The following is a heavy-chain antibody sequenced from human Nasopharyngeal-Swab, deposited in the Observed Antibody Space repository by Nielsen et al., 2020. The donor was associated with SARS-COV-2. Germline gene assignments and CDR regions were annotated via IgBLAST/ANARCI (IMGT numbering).Heavy chain of an antibody. CDR1: GGSISSGGYY. CDR3: ARGGGYSYGSDIDY. D-gene: IGHD5-18*01. J-gene: IGHJ4*02. Sequence: SETLSLTCTVSGGSISSGGYYWSWIRQHPGKGLEWIGYIYYSGSTYYKPSLKSRVTISVDTSKNQFSLKLSSVTAADTAVYYCARGGGYSYGSDIDYWGQGTLVTVSS. V-gene: IGHV4-31*03. CDR2: IYYSGST.